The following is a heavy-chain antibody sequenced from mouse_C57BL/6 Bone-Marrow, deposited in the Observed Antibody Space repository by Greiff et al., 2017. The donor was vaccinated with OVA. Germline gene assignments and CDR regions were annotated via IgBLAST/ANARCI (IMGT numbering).Heavy chain of an antibody. D-gene: IGHD2-3*01. V-gene: IGHV1-50*01. Sequence: QVQLQQPGAELVKPGASVKLSCKASGYTFTSYWMQWVKQRPGQGLEWIGEIDPSDSYTNYNQKFKGKATLTVDTSSSTAYMQLSSLTSEDSAVYYCARSPYDGYYSWFAYWGQGTLVTVSA. CDR2: IDPSDSYT. J-gene: IGHJ3*01. CDR3: ARSPYDGYYSWFAY. CDR1: GYTFTSYW.